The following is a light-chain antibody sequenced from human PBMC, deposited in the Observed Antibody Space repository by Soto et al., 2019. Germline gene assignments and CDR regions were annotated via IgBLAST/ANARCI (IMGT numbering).Light chain of an antibody. J-gene: IGKJ4*01. V-gene: IGKV1-9*01. Sequence: DIQLTQSPSFLSASVGDRVTITCRASQDISNFLAWYQQKPGKAPKLLIYAASTLQSGVPSRFSGSGSGREFTLTISSLQTEDFATYHCQQLNSYPIATFGGGTKV. CDR1: QDISNF. CDR3: QQLNSYPIAT. CDR2: AAS.